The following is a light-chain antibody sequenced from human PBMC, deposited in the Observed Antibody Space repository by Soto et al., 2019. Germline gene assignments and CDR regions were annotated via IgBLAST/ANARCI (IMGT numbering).Light chain of an antibody. CDR1: QDIRSD. CDR3: QQYSTYPWT. J-gene: IGKJ1*01. V-gene: IGKV1-13*02. CDR2: DAS. Sequence: AIQMTQSPSSLSASVGDSITITCRASQDIRSDLGWYQQKPGRAPKVLIFDASSLESGVPSRFSGSGSATEFTLTISSLQPDDFATYYCQQYSTYPWTFGQGTKVDIK.